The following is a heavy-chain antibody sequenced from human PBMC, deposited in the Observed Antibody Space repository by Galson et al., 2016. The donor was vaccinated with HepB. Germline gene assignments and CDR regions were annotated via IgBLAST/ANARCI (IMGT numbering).Heavy chain of an antibody. D-gene: IGHD2-2*01. V-gene: IGHV1-69*06. CDR1: GGPFSSFG. Sequence: SVKVSCKASGGPFSSFGISWVRQAPGQGLEWMGGIIPIFGPAIYAQTFQGRVTITADTSTSTAYMELSSLRSEDTAVYYCARELRYCSSATCPPENHYYGMYVWGQGTTVTVSS. J-gene: IGHJ6*02. CDR3: ARELRYCSSATCPPENHYYGMYV. CDR2: IIPIFGPA.